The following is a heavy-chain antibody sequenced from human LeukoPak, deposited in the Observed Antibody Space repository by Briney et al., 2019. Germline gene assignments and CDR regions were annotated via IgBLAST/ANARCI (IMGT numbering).Heavy chain of an antibody. D-gene: IGHD3-22*01. J-gene: IGHJ4*02. V-gene: IGHV5-51*01. CDR2: IHPGASHS. Sequence: GESLKISCEGSGYSFTNYWIAWVRQMPGKGLEWMGIIHPGASHSRYSPSFQGQVTISADKSIATAYLQWSSLRASDTAMYYCARHPSYYDNSGYYYADYWGQGTLVTVYS. CDR3: ARHPSYYDNSGYYYADY. CDR1: GYSFTNYW.